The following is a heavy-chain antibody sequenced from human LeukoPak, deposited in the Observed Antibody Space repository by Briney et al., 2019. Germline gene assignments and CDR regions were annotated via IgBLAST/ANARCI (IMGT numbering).Heavy chain of an antibody. CDR2: IYYSGST. Sequence: PSETLSLTCTVSGGSISSYYWSWIRQPPGKGLEWIGYIYYSGSTNYNPSLKSRVTISVDTSKNQFSLKLSSVTAADTAVYYCARHSSYSGYGLFHYWGQGTLVTVSS. CDR1: GGSISSYY. V-gene: IGHV4-59*08. CDR3: ARHSSYSGYGLFHY. D-gene: IGHD5-12*01. J-gene: IGHJ4*02.